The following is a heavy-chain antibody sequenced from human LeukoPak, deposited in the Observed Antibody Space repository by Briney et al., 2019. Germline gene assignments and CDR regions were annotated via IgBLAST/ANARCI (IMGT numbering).Heavy chain of an antibody. CDR2: IYHSGST. CDR3: ARVRYYYGMDV. J-gene: IGHJ6*02. D-gene: IGHD3-10*01. V-gene: IGHV4-38-2*02. CDR1: GYSISSGYY. Sequence: PSETLSLTCTVSGYSISSGYYWGWIRQPPGKGLEWIGSIYHSGSTYYNPSLKSRVTISVDTSKNQFSLKLSSVTAADTAVYYCARVRYYYGMDVWGQGTTVTVSS.